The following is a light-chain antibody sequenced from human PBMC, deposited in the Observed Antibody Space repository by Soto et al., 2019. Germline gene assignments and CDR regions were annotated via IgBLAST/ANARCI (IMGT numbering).Light chain of an antibody. CDR2: KAS. V-gene: IGKV1-5*03. CDR1: QTISSW. Sequence: DIQMTQSPSTLSGSVGDRVTITCRASQTISSWLAWYQQKPGKAPKLLIYKASTLKSGAPSRFSGSGSGTEFTLTISSLQPDDFATYYCQHYNSYSEAFGHGTKVDI. J-gene: IGKJ1*01. CDR3: QHYNSYSEA.